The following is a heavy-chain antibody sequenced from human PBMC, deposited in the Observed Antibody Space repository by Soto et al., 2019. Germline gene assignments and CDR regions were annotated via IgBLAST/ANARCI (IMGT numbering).Heavy chain of an antibody. V-gene: IGHV3-30*18. Sequence: QVQLVESGGGVVQPGTSLTLSCAGSGFTFSSYGIHWVRQAPGKGLEWVALISYDGSTKDYEDSVKGRFTISRYNSKNTLYLQMSGLRAEDTAVYFCAKSCSGGSCYGRMDYWGQGPLVTVSS. D-gene: IGHD2-15*01. CDR1: GFTFSSYG. CDR3: AKSCSGGSCYGRMDY. CDR2: ISYDGSTK. J-gene: IGHJ4*02.